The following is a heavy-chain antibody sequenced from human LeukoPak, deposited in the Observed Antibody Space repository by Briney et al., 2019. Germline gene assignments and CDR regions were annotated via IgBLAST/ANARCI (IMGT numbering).Heavy chain of an antibody. CDR2: ISGSGGST. V-gene: IGHV3-23*01. CDR1: GFTFSSYA. D-gene: IGHD1-26*01. CDR3: AKDLGDRVGATASVA. Sequence: GGSLRLSCAASGFTFSSYAMSWVRQAPGKGLEWVSAISGSGGSTYYADSVKGRFTISRDNSRNTLYLQMNSLRAEDTAVYYCAKDLGDRVGATASVAWGQGALVTVSS. J-gene: IGHJ5*02.